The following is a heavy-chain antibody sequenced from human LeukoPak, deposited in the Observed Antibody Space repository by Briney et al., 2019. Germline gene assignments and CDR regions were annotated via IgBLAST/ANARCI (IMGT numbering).Heavy chain of an antibody. CDR3: AKDLTYYYDSTGYYFDY. CDR2: ISGGGGTT. D-gene: IGHD3-22*01. Sequence: GGSLRLSCAASGFTFSSYAMSWVRQAPGKGLEWASGISGGGGTTYYADSVKGRFTISRDNSKKTLYLQVNTLRAEDTAVYYCAKDLTYYYDSTGYYFDYWGQGTLVTVSS. J-gene: IGHJ4*02. CDR1: GFTFSSYA. V-gene: IGHV3-23*01.